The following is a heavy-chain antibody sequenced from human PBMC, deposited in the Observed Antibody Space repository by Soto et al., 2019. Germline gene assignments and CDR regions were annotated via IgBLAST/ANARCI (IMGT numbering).Heavy chain of an antibody. CDR3: GRGHDMGSGYGMDV. D-gene: IGHD3-3*01. Sequence: SDTLSLTCTVSGVSISIYYWSCIRQPPGKGLEWIGYIYYSGSTNYNPSLQGRVTMTTDTSTSTAYMELRSLRSDDTAVYYCGRGHDMGSGYGMDVWGQGTTVTVSS. J-gene: IGHJ6*01. CDR1: GVSISIYY. CDR2: IYYSGST. V-gene: IGHV4-59*01.